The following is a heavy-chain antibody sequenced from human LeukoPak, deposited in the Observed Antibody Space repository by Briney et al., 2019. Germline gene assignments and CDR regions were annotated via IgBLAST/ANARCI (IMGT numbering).Heavy chain of an antibody. CDR2: ISASGDAT. Sequence: GGSLRLSCAASGFTFSTYALSWVRQAPGKGLEWVSAISASGDATYYADSVKGRFTISRDNSKNTLYLQMNSLRAEDTAAYYCAKDVRGYSSTFEYWGQGTLVTVSS. V-gene: IGHV3-23*01. D-gene: IGHD6-13*01. CDR3: AKDVRGYSSTFEY. CDR1: GFTFSTYA. J-gene: IGHJ4*02.